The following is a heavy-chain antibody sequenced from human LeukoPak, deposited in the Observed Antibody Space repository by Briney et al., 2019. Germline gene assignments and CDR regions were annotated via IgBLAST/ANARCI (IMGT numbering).Heavy chain of an antibody. V-gene: IGHV1-2*02. CDR3: AKTVPGVPNFDY. J-gene: IGHJ4*02. CDR1: GYTFTAQY. D-gene: IGHD7-27*01. Sequence: GASVKVSCKASGYTFTAQYFHWVRQAPGQGFEWMGWTDPDSGDRSYAQKFQGRITMTRDTSITTVYLELSRLRSDDTAVYYCAKTVPGVPNFDYWGQGTLVTVSS. CDR2: TDPDSGDR.